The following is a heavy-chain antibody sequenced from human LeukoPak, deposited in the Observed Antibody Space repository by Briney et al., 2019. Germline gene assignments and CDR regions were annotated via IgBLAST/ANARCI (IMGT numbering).Heavy chain of an antibody. Sequence: SGTLSLTCAVSGGSISSSNWWSWVRPPPGKGLEWIGEIYHSGSTNYNPSLKSRVTISVDKSKNQFSLNLSSVTAADTAVYYCARDSGSSGYKYYFDYWGQGTLVTVSS. V-gene: IGHV4-4*02. CDR3: ARDSGSSGYKYYFDY. J-gene: IGHJ4*02. CDR2: IYHSGST. D-gene: IGHD3-22*01. CDR1: GGSISSSNW.